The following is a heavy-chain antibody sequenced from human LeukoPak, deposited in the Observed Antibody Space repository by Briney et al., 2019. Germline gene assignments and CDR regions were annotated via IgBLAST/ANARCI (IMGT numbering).Heavy chain of an antibody. J-gene: IGHJ4*02. D-gene: IGHD5-18*01. V-gene: IGHV3-48*02. Sequence: GGSLRLSSAASGLTLSCFSVNWVRKAPGKGLKWISYSSGSNTIYYADSVKGRFTISRDNAKNSLFLQMNSLRDEDTAVYYCVRTGGYSYGPFEYWGQGTLVTVSS. CDR3: VRTGGYSYGPFEY. CDR1: GLTLSCFS. CDR2: SSGSNTI.